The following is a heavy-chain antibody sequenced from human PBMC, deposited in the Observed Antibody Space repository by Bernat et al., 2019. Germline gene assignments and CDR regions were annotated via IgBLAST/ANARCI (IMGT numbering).Heavy chain of an antibody. J-gene: IGHJ6*02. V-gene: IGHV3-30-3*01. CDR3: ARDLRWFGDGMDV. CDR1: GFTFSSYA. CDR2: ISYDGSNK. Sequence: QVQLVESGGGVVQPGRSLRLSCAASGFTFSSYAMHWVRQAPGKGLEWVAVISYDGSNKYYADSVKGRFTISRDNSKNTLYLQMNSLRAEDTAVYYCARDLRWFGDGMDVWGQGTTVTVSS. D-gene: IGHD3-10*01.